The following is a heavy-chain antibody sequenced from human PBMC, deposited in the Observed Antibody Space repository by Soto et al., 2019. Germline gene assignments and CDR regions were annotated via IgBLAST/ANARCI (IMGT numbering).Heavy chain of an antibody. V-gene: IGHV3-33*01. CDR1: GFTFSSYG. CDR2: IWYDGSNK. Sequence: GGSLRLSCAASGFTFSSYGMHWVRQAPGKGLEWVAVIWYDGSNKYYADSVKGRFTISRDDAKNSLYLQMNSLRAEDTAVYYCARVWSGGSRYIDSWGQGTLVTVSS. D-gene: IGHD2-8*02. CDR3: ARVWSGGSRYIDS. J-gene: IGHJ4*02.